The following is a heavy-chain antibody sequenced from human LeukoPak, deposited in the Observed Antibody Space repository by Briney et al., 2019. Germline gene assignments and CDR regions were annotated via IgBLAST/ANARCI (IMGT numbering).Heavy chain of an antibody. V-gene: IGHV1-69*05. J-gene: IGHJ4*02. CDR3: ARVLRTYYYGSGPYYFDY. CDR1: GGTFSSYA. D-gene: IGHD3-10*01. CDR2: IIPIFGTA. Sequence: SVKVSCKASGGTFSSYAISWVRQAPGQGLEWMGGIIPIFGTANYAQKFQGRVTITTDESTSTAYMELSSLRPEDTAVYYCARVLRTYYYGSGPYYFDYWGQGTLVTVSS.